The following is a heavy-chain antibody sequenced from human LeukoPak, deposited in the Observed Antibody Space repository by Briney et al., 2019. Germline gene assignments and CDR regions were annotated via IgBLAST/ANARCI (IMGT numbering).Heavy chain of an antibody. CDR3: ARDRWGVNYYQYMDV. V-gene: IGHV1-18*01. Sequence: ASVKVSCKASGYTFTSYGISWVRLAPGHGLEWMGWISAYNGNRKYEKKLQGRVTMTTDTATSTAYMELSSLRADDTAVYYCARDRWGVNYYQYMDVWGKGTTVTISS. CDR1: GYTFTSYG. J-gene: IGHJ6*03. D-gene: IGHD3-10*01. CDR2: ISAYNGNR.